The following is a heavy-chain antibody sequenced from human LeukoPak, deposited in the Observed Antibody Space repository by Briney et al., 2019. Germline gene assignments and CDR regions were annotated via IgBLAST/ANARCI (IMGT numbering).Heavy chain of an antibody. CDR1: GFTFSDYT. CDR2: ISRSSDTI. V-gene: IGHV3-48*02. CDR3: ARGSSAPDY. D-gene: IGHD6-25*01. J-gene: IGHJ4*02. Sequence: PGGSLRLSCAASGFTFSDYTMNWVRQAPGKGLECISYISRSSDTIYCADSVKGRFTISRDNAKNSVYLQMNSLRDEDTAVYYCARGSSAPDYWGQGTLVTVSS.